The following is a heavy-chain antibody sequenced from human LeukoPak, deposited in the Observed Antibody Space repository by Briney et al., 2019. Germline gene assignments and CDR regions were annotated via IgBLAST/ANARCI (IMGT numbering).Heavy chain of an antibody. CDR2: IYYSGST. CDR1: GGSISSGGYY. V-gene: IGHV4-31*03. D-gene: IGHD1-7*01. CDR3: VNWNYSWFDP. Sequence: TLSLTCTVPGGSISSGGYYWSWIRQHPGKGLEWIGYIYYSGSTYYNPSLKSRVTISVDTSKNQFSLKLSSVTAADTAVYYCVNWNYSWFDPWGQGTLVTVSS. J-gene: IGHJ5*02.